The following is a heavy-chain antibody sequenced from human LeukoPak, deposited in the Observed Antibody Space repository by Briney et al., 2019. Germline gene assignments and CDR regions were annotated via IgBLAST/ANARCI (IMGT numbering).Heavy chain of an antibody. CDR2: INHSGST. D-gene: IGHD3-10*01. CDR1: GGSFSGYY. CDR3: ARGSAYYGSGSYDRWFDP. V-gene: IGHV4-34*01. J-gene: IGHJ5*02. Sequence: PSETLSLTCAVYGGSFSGYYWSWIRQPPGKGLEWIGKINHSGSTNYNPSLKSRVTISVDTSKNQFSLKLSSVTAADTAVYYCARGSAYYGSGSYDRWFDPWGQGTLVTVSS.